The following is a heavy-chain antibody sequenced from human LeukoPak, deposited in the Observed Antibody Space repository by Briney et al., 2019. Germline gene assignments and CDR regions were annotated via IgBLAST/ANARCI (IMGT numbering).Heavy chain of an antibody. D-gene: IGHD1-26*01. Sequence: GGSLRLSCAASGFTLSSYWMSWVRQAPGKGLEWVANIKEDGSEKYYVDSVKGRFTISRDNAKNSLYLHMNSLRAEDTAVYYCARPNSGSYYYDYWGQGTLVTVSS. CDR1: GFTLSSYW. J-gene: IGHJ4*02. V-gene: IGHV3-7*01. CDR3: ARPNSGSYYYDY. CDR2: IKEDGSEK.